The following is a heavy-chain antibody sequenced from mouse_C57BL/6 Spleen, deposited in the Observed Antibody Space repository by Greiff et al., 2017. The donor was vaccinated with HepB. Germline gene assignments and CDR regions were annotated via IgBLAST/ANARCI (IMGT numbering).Heavy chain of an antibody. CDR3: ARYYYGSSSYAMDY. CDR1: GFTFSDYG. D-gene: IGHD1-1*01. Sequence: EVQVVESGGGLVKPGGSLKLSCAASGFTFSDYGMHWVRQAPEKGLEWVAYISSGSSTIYYADTVKGRFTISRDNAKNTLFLQMTSLRSEDTAMYYCARYYYGSSSYAMDYWGQGTSVTVSS. CDR2: ISSGSSTI. V-gene: IGHV5-17*01. J-gene: IGHJ4*01.